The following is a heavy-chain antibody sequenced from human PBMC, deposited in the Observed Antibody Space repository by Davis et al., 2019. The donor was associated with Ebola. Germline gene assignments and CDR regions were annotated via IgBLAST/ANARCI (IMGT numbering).Heavy chain of an antibody. CDR3: SSQGHFRSYLLHDY. J-gene: IGHJ4*02. D-gene: IGHD2/OR15-2a*01. Sequence: GESLKISCKASGYTFTDYWIGWVRQMPGKGLEWMGHFHPGTSDLRYSPSFQGQIVISVDRSISTAYLQWSSLKASDTAMYYCSSQGHFRSYLLHDYWSQGTLVTVSS. V-gene: IGHV5-51*01. CDR2: FHPGTSDL. CDR1: GYTFTDYW.